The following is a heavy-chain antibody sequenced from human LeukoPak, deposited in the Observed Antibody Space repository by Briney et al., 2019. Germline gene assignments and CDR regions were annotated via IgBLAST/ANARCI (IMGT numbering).Heavy chain of an antibody. Sequence: GGSLRLSCAASGFTFSSYAMHWVRQAPGKGLEWVAVISYDGSNKYYADSVKGRFTISRDNSKNTLYLQMNSLRAEDTAVYYCAKDLYYYGSGSYMGAFDYWGQGTLVTVSS. V-gene: IGHV3-30-3*01. CDR3: AKDLYYYGSGSYMGAFDY. CDR1: GFTFSSYA. J-gene: IGHJ4*02. CDR2: ISYDGSNK. D-gene: IGHD3-10*01.